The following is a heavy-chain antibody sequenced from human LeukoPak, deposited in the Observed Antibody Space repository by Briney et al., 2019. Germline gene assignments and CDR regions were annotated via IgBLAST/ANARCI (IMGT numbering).Heavy chain of an antibody. V-gene: IGHV3-21*01. Sequence: GGSRRLSCAASGFTFSSYSMNWVRQAPGKGLEWVSSISSSSSYIYYADSLKGGFTISRDNAKNSLYLQMNSLRAEATAVCNCPIPLDSSDYYYGVFDYWGQGTLVTVSS. CDR3: PIPLDSSDYYYGVFDY. D-gene: IGHD3-22*01. CDR1: GFTFSSYS. CDR2: ISSSSSYI. J-gene: IGHJ4*02.